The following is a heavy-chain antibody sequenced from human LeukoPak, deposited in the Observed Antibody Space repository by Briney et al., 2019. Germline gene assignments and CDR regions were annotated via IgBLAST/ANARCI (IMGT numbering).Heavy chain of an antibody. CDR2: ISSSSSYI. J-gene: IGHJ6*02. CDR1: GFTFSSYS. Sequence: GGSLRLSCAASGFTFSSYSMNWVRQAPGKGLEWVSSISSSSSYIYYADSVKGRFTISRDNAKNSLYLQMNSLRAEDTAVYYCARDGQLVVVVVVAASSGGMDAWGQGTTVTVSS. CDR3: ARDGQLVVVVVVAASSGGMDA. V-gene: IGHV3-21*01. D-gene: IGHD2-15*01.